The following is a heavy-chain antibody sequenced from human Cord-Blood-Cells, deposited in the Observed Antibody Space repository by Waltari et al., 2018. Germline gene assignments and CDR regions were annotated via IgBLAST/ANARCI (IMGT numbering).Heavy chain of an antibody. J-gene: IGHJ3*02. D-gene: IGHD6-13*01. CDR3: AHRTASGVAFDI. CDR1: GFSLSTSGVG. CDR2: IYWDDDK. Sequence: QITLKESGPTLVKPTQTLTLTCTFSGFSLSTSGVGVGCIRQPPGKALEWLALIYWDDDKRYSPSLKSRLTITKDTSKNQVVLTMTNMDPVDTATYYCAHRTASGVAFDIWGQGTMVTVSS. V-gene: IGHV2-5*02.